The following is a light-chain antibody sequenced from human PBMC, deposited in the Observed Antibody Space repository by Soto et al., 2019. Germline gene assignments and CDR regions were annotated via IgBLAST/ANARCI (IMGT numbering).Light chain of an antibody. V-gene: IGLV2-14*01. CDR1: SSDVGAYNY. J-gene: IGLJ2*01. CDR2: EVS. Sequence: QSALTQPASVSGSPGQSITISCTGTSSDVGAYNYVSWYQQHPGKAPKLMIFEVSDRPSGVSNRFSGSTSGNTASLTISGLQAEDEADYYCSSYTSSNTLVFGGGTKLTVL. CDR3: SSYTSSNTLV.